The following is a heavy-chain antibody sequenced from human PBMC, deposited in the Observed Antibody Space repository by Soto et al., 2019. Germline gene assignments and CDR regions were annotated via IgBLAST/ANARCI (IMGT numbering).Heavy chain of an antibody. D-gene: IGHD2-21*02. CDR3: ARSIVVVTALDY. CDR2: INAGNGNT. CDR1: VYTFTSYD. J-gene: IGHJ4*02. Sequence: QVQLEQSGAEEKKPGASVKVSFKASVYTFTSYDMHWVREAPGQRLEWMGWINAGNGNTKYSQKFQGRVTITRDTSASTAYMELSSLRSEDTAVYYCARSIVVVTALDYWGQGTLVTVSS. V-gene: IGHV1-3*05.